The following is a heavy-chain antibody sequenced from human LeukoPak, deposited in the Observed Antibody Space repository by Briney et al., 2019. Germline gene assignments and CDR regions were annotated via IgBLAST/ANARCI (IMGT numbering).Heavy chain of an antibody. D-gene: IGHD1-26*01. V-gene: IGHV4-4*02. CDR2: IYHSGST. J-gene: IGHJ4*02. CDR1: GGSISSSNW. CDR3: SRESGPFCPFGY. Sequence: SGTLSLTCAVSGGSISSSNWWSWLRQPPGKGLEWIGEIYHSGSTNYNPSLKSRVTMSLDKSSNQLSLHLTSVTAADTATYFCSRESGPFCPFGYWGQGTLVIVSS.